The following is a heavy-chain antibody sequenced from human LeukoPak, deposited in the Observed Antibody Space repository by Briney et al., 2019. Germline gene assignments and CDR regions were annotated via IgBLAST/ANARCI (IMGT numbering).Heavy chain of an antibody. CDR2: IYHSGNT. Sequence: SETLSLTCTVSGYSISSGYYWGWIRQPPGKGLEWIGSIYHSGNTYYNPSLKSRVTISVDTSKNQFSLKLSSVTAADTAVYYCARRAFRVGAAHFDYWGQGTLVTVSS. D-gene: IGHD1-26*01. V-gene: IGHV4-38-2*02. CDR1: GYSISSGYY. J-gene: IGHJ4*02. CDR3: ARRAFRVGAAHFDY.